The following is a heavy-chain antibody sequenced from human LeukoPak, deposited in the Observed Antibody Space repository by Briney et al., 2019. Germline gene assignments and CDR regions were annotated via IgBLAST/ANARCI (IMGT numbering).Heavy chain of an antibody. CDR1: GGSFSVYY. CDR2: INHRGST. J-gene: IGHJ5*02. D-gene: IGHD3-10*01. CDR3: VRFGYGSGSYYNWFDP. V-gene: IGHV4-34*01. Sequence: SETLSLTCAVYGGSFSVYYWTWIRQPPGKGLEWIGEINHRGSTNHNPSLKSRVTISVDTSKNQFSLKLSSVTAADTAVYYCVRFGYGSGSYYNWFDPWGQGTLVTVSS.